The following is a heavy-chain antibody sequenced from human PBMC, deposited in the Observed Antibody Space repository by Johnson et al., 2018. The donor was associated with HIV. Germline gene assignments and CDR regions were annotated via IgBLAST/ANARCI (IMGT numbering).Heavy chain of an antibody. J-gene: IGHJ3*02. Sequence: VQLVESGGGLVQPGGALRLSCTVSGFTFGDYAMSWVRQAPGKGLEWVGFIRSKAYGGTTEYAASVNVRFTISRVDSKSIAYLQMNSLKTEDTAVYYCARDLLHPAGLLVAFDIWGQGTMVTVSS. CDR2: IRSKAYGGTT. V-gene: IGHV3-49*04. CDR1: GFTFGDYA. CDR3: ARDLLHPAGLLVAFDI. D-gene: IGHD2/OR15-2a*01.